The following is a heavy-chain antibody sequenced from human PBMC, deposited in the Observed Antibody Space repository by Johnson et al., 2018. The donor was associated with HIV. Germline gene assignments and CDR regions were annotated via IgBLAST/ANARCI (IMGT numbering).Heavy chain of an antibody. J-gene: IGHJ3*02. Sequence: VQLVESGGVVVQPGGSLRLSCAASGFIFDDYTMHWVRQAPGKGLEWVSRINADGRSTTYADSVKGRFTISRDNAQNTLYLQMNSLKTEDTAVYYCNTEGTGLVDDVWCGYSYDAFDIWGHGTMVTVSS. CDR3: NTEGTGLVDDVWCGYSYDAFDI. V-gene: IGHV3-43*01. CDR2: INADGRST. D-gene: IGHD3-3*01. CDR1: GFIFDDYT.